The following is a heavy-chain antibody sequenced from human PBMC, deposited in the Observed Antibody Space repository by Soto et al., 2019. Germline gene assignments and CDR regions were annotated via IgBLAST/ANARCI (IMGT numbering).Heavy chain of an antibody. D-gene: IGHD3-3*01. CDR2: ISGSGGST. J-gene: IGHJ3*02. Sequence: GSLRLSCAASGFTFSSYAMSWVRQAPGKGLEWVSAISGSGGSTYYADSVKGRFTISRDNSKNTLYLQMNSLRAEDTAVYYCAKVGYYDFWSGYPLAFDIWGQGTMVTVSS. CDR3: AKVGYYDFWSGYPLAFDI. V-gene: IGHV3-23*01. CDR1: GFTFSSYA.